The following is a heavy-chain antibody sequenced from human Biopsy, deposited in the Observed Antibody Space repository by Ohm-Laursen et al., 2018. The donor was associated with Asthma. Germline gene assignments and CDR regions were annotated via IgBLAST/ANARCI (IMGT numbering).Heavy chain of an antibody. Sequence: TLSLTCAVSGDSIDSGDYSWTWIRHSPGVGLEWIGYIYRNGNTYYNPTLKNRVTISIDRSKNQFSLRLRSVTAADTAVYYCARGWNCGVECYSGIPWGQG. CDR3: ARGWNCGVECYSGIP. CDR1: GDSIDSGDYS. D-gene: IGHD2-21*01. J-gene: IGHJ5*02. CDR2: IYRNGNT. V-gene: IGHV4-30-2*06.